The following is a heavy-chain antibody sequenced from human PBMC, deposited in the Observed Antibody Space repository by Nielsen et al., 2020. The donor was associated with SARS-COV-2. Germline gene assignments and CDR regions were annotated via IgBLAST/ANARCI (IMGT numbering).Heavy chain of an antibody. Sequence: WIRQPPGKGLEWVSYISSSSSTIYYADSVKGRFTISRDNAKNSLYLQMNSLRAEDTAVYYCARDRVLRFLEWSPSSDYGMDVWGQGTTVTVSS. CDR3: ARDRVLRFLEWSPSSDYGMDV. CDR2: ISSSSSTI. J-gene: IGHJ6*02. D-gene: IGHD3-3*01. V-gene: IGHV3-48*03.